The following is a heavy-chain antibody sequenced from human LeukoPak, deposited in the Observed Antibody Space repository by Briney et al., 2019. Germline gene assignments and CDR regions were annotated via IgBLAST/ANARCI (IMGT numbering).Heavy chain of an antibody. CDR1: GFTFSDAW. D-gene: IGHD4-17*01. Sequence: PGGSLRLSCAASGFTFSDAWMNWVRQAPGKGLEWVGRIKSKTDGGTTDYAAPVKGRFTISRDDSKNTLFLQMNSLKAEDTAVYYCTTGGSVTTVTRSYDYWGQGTLVTVSS. V-gene: IGHV3-15*07. J-gene: IGHJ4*02. CDR3: TTGGSVTTVTRSYDY. CDR2: IKSKTDGGTT.